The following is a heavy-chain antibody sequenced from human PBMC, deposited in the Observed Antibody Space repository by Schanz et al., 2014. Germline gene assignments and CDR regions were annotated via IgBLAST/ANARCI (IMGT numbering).Heavy chain of an antibody. CDR3: AKGRYSSSWFYFDY. V-gene: IGHV3-30*04. CDR2: ISYDGSHK. J-gene: IGHJ4*02. CDR1: GFTFSNFA. Sequence: VQLVESGGGVVQPGRSLRLSCAASGFTFSNFAIHWVRQAPGKGLEWVAVISYDGSHKDYADSVKGRFTISRDNSKNTLYLQMNSLRAEDTAVYYCAKGRYSSSWFYFDYWGQGILVTVSS. D-gene: IGHD6-13*01.